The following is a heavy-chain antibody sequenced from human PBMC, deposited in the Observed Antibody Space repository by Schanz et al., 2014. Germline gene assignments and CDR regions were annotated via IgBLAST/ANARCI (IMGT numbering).Heavy chain of an antibody. J-gene: IGHJ4*02. CDR3: AKSKSQLPLFDY. CDR2: LTEGGGGT. Sequence: EVQLLESGGGLVQPGESLRLSCAASGFTFSSYAMHWVRQAPGKGLEWVSGLTEGGGGTYYTDAVKGRFTISRDSSKNTLYLQMNSLRADDTAVYYCAKSKSQLPLFDYWGQGTLVIVSS. V-gene: IGHV3-23*01. D-gene: IGHD2-21*01. CDR1: GFTFSSYA.